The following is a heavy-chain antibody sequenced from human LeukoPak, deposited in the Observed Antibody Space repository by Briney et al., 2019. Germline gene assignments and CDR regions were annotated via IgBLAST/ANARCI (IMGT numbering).Heavy chain of an antibody. V-gene: IGHV4-59*08. D-gene: IGHD2-15*01. J-gene: IGHJ4*02. Sequence: LETLSLTCTVSGGSINSYYWSWIRQPPGKGLWWIGYISYSGSTNYNPPLKSRVTISVDTSKNQFSLKLSSLTAADTAVYYCARLKIGGVAATYYFDYWGQGTLVTVSS. CDR3: ARLKIGGVAATYYFDY. CDR1: GGSINSYY. CDR2: ISYSGST.